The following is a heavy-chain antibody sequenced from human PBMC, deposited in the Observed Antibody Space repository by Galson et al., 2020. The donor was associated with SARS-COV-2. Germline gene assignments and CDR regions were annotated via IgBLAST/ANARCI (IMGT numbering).Heavy chain of an antibody. CDR1: GFSLSTSGMC. Sequence: SGPTLVKPTQTLTLTFTFSGFSLSTSGMCVSWIRQPPGKALEWLALIDWDDDKYYSTSLKTRLTISKDTSKNQVVLTMTNMDPVDTATYYCARIRVEMATISYYYYYGMDVWGQGTTVTVSS. J-gene: IGHJ6*02. D-gene: IGHD5-12*01. V-gene: IGHV2-70*01. CDR2: IDWDDDK. CDR3: ARIRVEMATISYYYYYGMDV.